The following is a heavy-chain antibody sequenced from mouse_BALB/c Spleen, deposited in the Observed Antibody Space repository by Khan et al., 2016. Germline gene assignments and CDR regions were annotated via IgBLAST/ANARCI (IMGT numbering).Heavy chain of an antibody. V-gene: IGHV10S3*01. CDR3: VRDGASWFAY. Sequence: EVQLVETGGGLVQPKGSLKLSCAASGFTFNTNAMNWVRQAPGKGLEWVARIRSKSNNYATYYADSVKDRFTISRDDSQSMLYLQMNNLKTEDTARYYCVRDGASWFAYWGQGTLVTVSA. CDR1: GFTFNTNA. CDR2: IRSKSNNYAT. J-gene: IGHJ3*01.